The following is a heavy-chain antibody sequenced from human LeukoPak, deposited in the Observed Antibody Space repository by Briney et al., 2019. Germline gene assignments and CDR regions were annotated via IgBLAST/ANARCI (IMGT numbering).Heavy chain of an antibody. J-gene: IGHJ4*02. CDR3: ANWENLMVRGLITNY. D-gene: IGHD3-10*01. CDR1: GFTFSSYG. Sequence: PGGSLRLSCAASGFTFSSYGMSWVRQAPGNGLEWVSTISGSGGSTYYADSVKGRFTISRDNSKNTLFLQMNSLRADDTALYYCANWENLMVRGLITNYWGQGTLVTVSS. CDR2: ISGSGGST. V-gene: IGHV3-23*01.